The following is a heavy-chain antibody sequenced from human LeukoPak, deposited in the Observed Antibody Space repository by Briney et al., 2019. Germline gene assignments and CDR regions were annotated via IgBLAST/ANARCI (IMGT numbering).Heavy chain of an antibody. D-gene: IGHD3-3*01. CDR2: IYYSGST. CDR1: GGSISSGDYY. J-gene: IGHJ6*02. CDR3: ARDLPYYDFGSGYYNPKAYGMDV. V-gene: IGHV4-30-4*01. Sequence: SQTLSLTCTVSGGSISSGDYYWSWIRQPPGKGLEWIGYIYYSGSTYYNPSLKSRVTISVDTSKNQFSLKLSSVTAADTAVYYCARDLPYYDFGSGYYNPKAYGMDVWGQGTTVTVSS.